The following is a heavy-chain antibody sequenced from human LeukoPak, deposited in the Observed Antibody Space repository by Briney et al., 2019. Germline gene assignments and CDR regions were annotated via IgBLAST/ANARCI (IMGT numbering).Heavy chain of an antibody. Sequence: PGGSLRLSCAASGFTFSNYWMHWVRQAPGKGLVWVSRITSDGTSTSYADSVMGRFTISRDNAKNTLYPQMNGLRVDDTAVYYCTRTRDYGAQGTLVTVSS. V-gene: IGHV3-74*01. J-gene: IGHJ4*02. CDR1: GFTFSNYW. CDR2: ITSDGTST. CDR3: TRTRDY.